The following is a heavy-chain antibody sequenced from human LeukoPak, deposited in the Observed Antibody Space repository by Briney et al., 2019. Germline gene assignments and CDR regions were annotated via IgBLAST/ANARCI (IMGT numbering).Heavy chain of an antibody. V-gene: IGHV3-9*01. CDR1: GFTFDDYG. CDR2: ISWNSGSI. J-gene: IGHJ6*03. CDR3: AKAGRDYYYYMDV. Sequence: PGGSLRLSCAASGFTFDDYGMHWVRQAPGKGLEWVSGISWNSGSIGYADSVKGRFTISRDNAKNSLYLQMNSLRAEDTALYYCAKAGRDYYYYMDVWGKGTTVTASS.